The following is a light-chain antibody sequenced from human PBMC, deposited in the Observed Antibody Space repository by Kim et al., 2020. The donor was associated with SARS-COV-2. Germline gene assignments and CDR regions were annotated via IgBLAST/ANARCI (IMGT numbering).Light chain of an antibody. V-gene: IGLV10-54*01. CDR1: RNDVGNKG. CDR3: SAWDSSLSARV. Sequence: QTATITCTGNRNDVGNKGAIGLQQHQGHPPRLLSSRNNNRPSGIAERFSASRSGDTASLTITGLQPEDEADYYCSAWDSSLSARVFGGGTQLTVL. CDR2: RNN. J-gene: IGLJ3*02.